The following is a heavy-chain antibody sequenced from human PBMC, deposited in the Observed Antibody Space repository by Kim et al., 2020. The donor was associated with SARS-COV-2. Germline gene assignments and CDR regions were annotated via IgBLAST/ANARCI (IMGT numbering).Heavy chain of an antibody. CDR2: IWYDGSNK. D-gene: IGHD5-18*01. Sequence: GGSLRLSCAASGFNFSSYGMHWVRQAPGKGLEWVAVIWYDGSNKYYADSVKGRFTISRDNSKNTLYLQMNSLRAEDTAVYYCARDHRLEDSYANAGGDYWGQGTLVTVSS. V-gene: IGHV3-33*01. CDR1: GFNFSSYG. CDR3: ARDHRLEDSYANAGGDY. J-gene: IGHJ4*02.